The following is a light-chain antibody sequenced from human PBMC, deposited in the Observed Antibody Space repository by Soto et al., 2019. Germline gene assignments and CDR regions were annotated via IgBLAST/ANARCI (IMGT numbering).Light chain of an antibody. J-gene: IGKJ4*01. CDR1: QSVRSSY. CDR2: GTY. CDR3: QQYGNSIT. Sequence: EIVLTQSPGIVSLSPGERATLSCRASQSVRSSYLAWYQQKFGQAPRLLIYGTYIRAAGIPDRFSGSGSGTDFTLTISRVEAEDFALYYCQQYGNSITFGGGTKVEIK. V-gene: IGKV3-20*01.